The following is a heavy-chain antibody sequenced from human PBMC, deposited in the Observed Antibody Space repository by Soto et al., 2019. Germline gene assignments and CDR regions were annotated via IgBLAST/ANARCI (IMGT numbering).Heavy chain of an antibody. CDR1: GGSSSSGDYY. CDR3: ARVSRAGPIDY. Sequence: SETLSLTCTVSGGSSSSGDYYWSWIRQPPGKGLEWIGYIYYSGSTYYNPSLKSRVTISVDTSKNQFSLKLSSVTAADTAVYYCARVSRAGPIDYWGQGTLVTVSS. CDR2: IYYSGST. J-gene: IGHJ4*02. V-gene: IGHV4-30-4*01.